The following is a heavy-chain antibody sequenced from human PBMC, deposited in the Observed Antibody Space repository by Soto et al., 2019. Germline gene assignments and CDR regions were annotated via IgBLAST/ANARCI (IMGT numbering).Heavy chain of an antibody. CDR1: GYSFTSYW. V-gene: IGHV5-10-1*01. CDR3: ARPDCSGGGCYLVQH. J-gene: IGHJ1*01. D-gene: IGHD2-15*01. CDR2: IDPSDSYT. Sequence: GESLKISCKGSGYSFTSYWISWVRQMPGKGLEWMGRIDPSDSYTNYSPSFQGHVTISVDKSISTAYLQWSTLKASDTAMYYCARPDCSGGGCYLVQHWGQGTLVTVSS.